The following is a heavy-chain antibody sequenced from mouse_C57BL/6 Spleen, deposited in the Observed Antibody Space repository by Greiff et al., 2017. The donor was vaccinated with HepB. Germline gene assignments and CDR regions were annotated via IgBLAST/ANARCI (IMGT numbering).Heavy chain of an antibody. CDR2: IDPNSGGT. Sequence: QVQLKQPGAELVKPGASVKLSCKASGYTFTSYWMHWVKQRPGRGLEWIGRIDPNSGGTKYNEKFKSKATLTVDKPSSTAYMQLSSLTSEDSAVYYCASTAQALYYAMDYWGQGTSVTVSS. J-gene: IGHJ4*01. CDR3: ASTAQALYYAMDY. D-gene: IGHD3-2*02. V-gene: IGHV1-72*01. CDR1: GYTFTSYW.